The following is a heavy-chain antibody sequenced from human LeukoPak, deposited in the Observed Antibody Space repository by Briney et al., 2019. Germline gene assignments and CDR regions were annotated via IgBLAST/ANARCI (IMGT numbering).Heavy chain of an antibody. CDR3: AKENHYISEQYNWFAP. Sequence: GGSLRLSCAASGFTFDESTMQWVRQGPGKGLEWVALISWDGGSTYYADSVKGRFTISRDNSKNFVYLQMSSLRTEDTALYYCAKENHYISEQYNWFAPWGQETLVTVSS. CDR2: ISWDGGST. J-gene: IGHJ5*02. V-gene: IGHV3-43*01. D-gene: IGHD3-16*02. CDR1: GFTFDEST.